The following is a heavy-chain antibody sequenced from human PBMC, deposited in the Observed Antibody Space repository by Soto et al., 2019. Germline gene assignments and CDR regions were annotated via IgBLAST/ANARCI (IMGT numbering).Heavy chain of an antibody. Sequence: QVQLVESGGGVVQPGRSLRLSCAASGFTFSSFGMHWVRQAPGKGLEWVSVIWYDGSNKYYADSVKGRFTISRDNSKNTLYLQMNSLRAEDTAMYYCARDSGSWSYFDYWGQATLVTVSS. D-gene: IGHD6-13*01. CDR1: GFTFSSFG. J-gene: IGHJ4*02. CDR2: IWYDGSNK. V-gene: IGHV3-33*01. CDR3: ARDSGSWSYFDY.